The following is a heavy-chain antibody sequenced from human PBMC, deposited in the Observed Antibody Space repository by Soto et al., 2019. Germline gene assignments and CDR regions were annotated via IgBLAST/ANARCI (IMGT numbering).Heavy chain of an antibody. CDR2: IDPSDSYT. Sequence: GESLKISCKGSGYSFTSYWISWVRQMPGKGLEWMGRIDPSDSYTNYSPSFQGHVTISADKSISTAYLQWSSLKASDTAMYYCARHRRHRSGWSEPDYYHHGTDCSGQGTTVTVSS. V-gene: IGHV5-10-1*01. CDR3: ARHRRHRSGWSEPDYYHHGTDC. CDR1: GYSFTSYW. D-gene: IGHD6-19*01. J-gene: IGHJ6*02.